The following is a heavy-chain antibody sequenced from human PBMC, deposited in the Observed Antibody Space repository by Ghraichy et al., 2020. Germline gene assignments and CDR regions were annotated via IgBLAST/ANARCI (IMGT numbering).Heavy chain of an antibody. D-gene: IGHD3-22*01. J-gene: IGHJ4*02. V-gene: IGHV3-21*01. CDR3: ARDFAVYYDSSEPPYFDY. CDR2: ISSSSSYI. Sequence: GGSRRLSCAASGFTFSSYSMNWVRQAPGKGLEWVSSISSSSSYIYYADSVKGRFTISRDNAKNSLYLQMNSLRAEDTAVYYCARDFAVYYDSSEPPYFDYWGQGTLVTVSS. CDR1: GFTFSSYS.